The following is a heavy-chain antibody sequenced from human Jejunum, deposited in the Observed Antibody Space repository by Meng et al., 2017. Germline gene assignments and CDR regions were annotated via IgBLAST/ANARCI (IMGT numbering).Heavy chain of an antibody. CDR3: ARGRGGYDPHAFNI. D-gene: IGHD5-12*01. CDR1: GGSLSGYY. V-gene: IGHV4-34*02. J-gene: IGHJ3*02. Sequence: QGQLQQWGEGLVKPSETLSLPCAVYGGSLSGYYWSWIRQAPGKGLEWNGEINYTGSATYNSSLKRRVTISVDTSKNHFSLRLSSVTAADTAVYYCARGRGGYDPHAFNIWGQGTMVTVSS. CDR2: INYTGSA.